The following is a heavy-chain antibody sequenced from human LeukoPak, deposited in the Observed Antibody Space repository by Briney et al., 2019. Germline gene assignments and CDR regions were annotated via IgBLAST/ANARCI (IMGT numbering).Heavy chain of an antibody. CDR3: ARGAFVVVVAASPQPGAYFDY. CDR2: IYYSGST. D-gene: IGHD2-15*01. J-gene: IGHJ4*02. V-gene: IGHV4-39*07. Sequence: SETLSLTCTVSGGSISSNSYYWGWIRQPPGKGLEWIGSIYYSGSTYYNTSLKSRVTISVDTSKNQFSLKLSSVTAADTAVYYCARGAFVVVVAASPQPGAYFDYWGQGTLVTVSS. CDR1: GGSISSNSYY.